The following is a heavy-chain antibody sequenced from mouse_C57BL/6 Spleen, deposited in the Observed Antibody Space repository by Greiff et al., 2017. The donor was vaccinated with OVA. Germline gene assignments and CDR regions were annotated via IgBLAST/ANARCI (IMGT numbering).Heavy chain of an antibody. D-gene: IGHD3-1*01. Sequence: DVKLQESGGGLVQPGGSLKLSCAASGIDFSRYWMSWVRRAPGKGLEWIGEINPDSSTINYAPSLKDKFIISRDNAKNTLYLQMSKVRSEDTALYYCARGLRYYAMDYWGQGTSVTVSS. CDR3: ARGLRYYAMDY. J-gene: IGHJ4*01. V-gene: IGHV4-1*01. CDR1: GIDFSRYW. CDR2: INPDSSTI.